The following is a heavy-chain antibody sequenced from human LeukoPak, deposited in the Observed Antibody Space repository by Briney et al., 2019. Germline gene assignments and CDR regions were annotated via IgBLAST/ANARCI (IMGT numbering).Heavy chain of an antibody. CDR2: ISSSRRTI. CDR1: GFAFSLFG. Sequence: GGSLTLSCAASGFAFSLFGMTWVRQAPGKGLEWISYISSSRRTINYADSVKGRFTISRDNAKNSLYLQMNNLRAEDTAVYYCARDGDSGGYYYGPFDNWGQGTLVTVSS. D-gene: IGHD3-22*01. J-gene: IGHJ4*02. V-gene: IGHV3-48*04. CDR3: ARDGDSGGYYYGPFDN.